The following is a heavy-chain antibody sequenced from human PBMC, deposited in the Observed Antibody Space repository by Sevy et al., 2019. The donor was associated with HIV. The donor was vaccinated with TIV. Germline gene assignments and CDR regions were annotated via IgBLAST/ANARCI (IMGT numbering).Heavy chain of an antibody. J-gene: IGHJ4*02. CDR2: INHSGST. D-gene: IGHD3-3*01. CDR3: ARGEGDLTI. Sequence: SETLSLTCAVYGGSFSGYYWSWIRQPPGKGLEWIGEINHSGSTNYNPSLKSRVTISVDTSKNQFSLKLSSVTAADTAVDYCARGEGDLTIWGQGTLVTVSS. V-gene: IGHV4-34*01. CDR1: GGSFSGYY.